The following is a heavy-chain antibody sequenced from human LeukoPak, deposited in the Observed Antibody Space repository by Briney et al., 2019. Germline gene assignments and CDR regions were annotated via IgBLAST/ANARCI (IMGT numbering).Heavy chain of an antibody. CDR1: GYTFTSYD. Sequence: ASVKVSCKASGYTFTSYDINWVRQATGQGLEWMGWMNPNSGNTGYAQKFQGRVTITRNTSISTAYMELSSLRSEDTAVYYCARGSEPIVVVPAANWFDPWGQGTLVTVSS. J-gene: IGHJ5*02. V-gene: IGHV1-8*03. CDR2: MNPNSGNT. CDR3: ARGSEPIVVVPAANWFDP. D-gene: IGHD2-2*01.